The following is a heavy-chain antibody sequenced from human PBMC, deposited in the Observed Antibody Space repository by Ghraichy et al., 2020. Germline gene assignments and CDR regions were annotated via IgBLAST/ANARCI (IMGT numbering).Heavy chain of an antibody. V-gene: IGHV3-21*01. D-gene: IGHD3-22*01. Sequence: LSLTCATSGFTFSSYEMHWVRQAPGKGLEWISSISSDMKYKYYADSLAGRFTISRDNAKNSLFLQMNSLRADDTAVYYCARGPPQYYGSSDFLDYWGQGTLVTVSS. J-gene: IGHJ4*02. CDR1: GFTFSSYE. CDR2: ISSDMKYK. CDR3: ARGPPQYYGSSDFLDY.